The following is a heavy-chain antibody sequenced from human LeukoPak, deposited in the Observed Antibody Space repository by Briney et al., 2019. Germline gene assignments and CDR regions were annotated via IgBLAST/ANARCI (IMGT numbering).Heavy chain of an antibody. CDR3: TRDPNALDY. V-gene: IGHV3-48*02. Sequence: GGSLRLSCAASGFVFSSYSMNWVRQAPGKGLEWVSYIARGTGNTHYADSVKGRFTISRDNAKNSLYLQMNSLRDEGTAVYYCTRDPNALDYWGQGTLVTVSS. CDR2: IARGTGNT. CDR1: GFVFSSYS. J-gene: IGHJ4*02.